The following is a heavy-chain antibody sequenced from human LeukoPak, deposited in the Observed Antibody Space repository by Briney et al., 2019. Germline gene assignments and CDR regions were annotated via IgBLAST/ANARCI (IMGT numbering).Heavy chain of an antibody. D-gene: IGHD3-22*01. J-gene: IGHJ4*02. CDR2: IYYSGST. V-gene: IGHV4-59*01. CDR1: GGSISSYY. CDR3: AYYDSSGFLDY. Sequence: SESLSLTCTVSGGSISSYYWSWIRQPPGKGLEWIGYIYYSGSTNYNPSLKSRVTISVDTSKNQFSLKLSSVTAADTAVYYCAYYDSSGFLDYWGQGTLVTVSS.